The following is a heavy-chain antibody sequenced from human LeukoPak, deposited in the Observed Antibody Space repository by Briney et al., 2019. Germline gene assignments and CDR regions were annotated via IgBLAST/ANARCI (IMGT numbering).Heavy chain of an antibody. CDR1: GFTFSSYD. J-gene: IGHJ6*02. V-gene: IGHV3-13*04. CDR2: IGTSGDT. D-gene: IGHD4-17*01. CDR3: ARDLDYGDYPWPQRGGMDV. Sequence: GGSLRLSCAASGFTFSSYDMHWVRQATGKGLEWVSVIGTSGDTYYAGSVKGRFTISRDNSKNTLYLQMNSLRAEDTAVYYCARDLDYGDYPWPQRGGMDVWGQGTTVTVSS.